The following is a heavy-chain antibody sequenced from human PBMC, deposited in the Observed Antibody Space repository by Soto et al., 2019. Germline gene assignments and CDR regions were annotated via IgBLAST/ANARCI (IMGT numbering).Heavy chain of an antibody. Sequence: QVQLVQSGAEVKKPGASVKVSCKASGYTFTSYGISWVRQAPGQGLEWMGWISAYNGNTNYAQKLQGRVTMTTDTSTRTGYMELRSLRSDDTAVYYCARGGLYCSSTSCQPMFPPNWFDPWGQGTLVTVSS. CDR3: ARGGLYCSSTSCQPMFPPNWFDP. CDR1: GYTFTSYG. CDR2: ISAYNGNT. D-gene: IGHD2-2*01. J-gene: IGHJ5*02. V-gene: IGHV1-18*01.